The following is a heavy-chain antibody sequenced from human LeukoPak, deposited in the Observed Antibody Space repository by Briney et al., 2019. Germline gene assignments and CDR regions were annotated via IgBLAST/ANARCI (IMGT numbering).Heavy chain of an antibody. CDR1: GYIFTGHY. D-gene: IGHD1-26*01. V-gene: IGHV1-2*02. CDR2: MNPHSGVT. J-gene: IGHJ4*02. CDR3: ARRYSGSYLGLREYYFDF. Sequence: ASVKVSCKTSGYIFTGHYIHWVRQAPGQGLEWMGWMNPHSGVTEYAQKFQGRVTMARDTSISTAYMELRSLRSDDTAVYYCARRYSGSYLGLREYYFDFWGQGILVTVSS.